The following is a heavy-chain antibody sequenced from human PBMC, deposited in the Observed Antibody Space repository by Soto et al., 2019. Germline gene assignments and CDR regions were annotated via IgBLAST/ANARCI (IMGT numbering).Heavy chain of an antibody. V-gene: IGHV1-69*01. J-gene: IGHJ6*02. CDR2: IIPIFGTA. Sequence: QVQLVQSGAEWKKPGSSVKVSCKASGGTFSSYAISWVRQAPGQGLEWLGGIIPIFGTASYAKKFQGRVTITADESTSTAYMGLRSLRSEDTAVYYCAIGTTVTTLPGHGMEVWGQGTTVTGFS. CDR1: GGTFSSYA. D-gene: IGHD4-4*01. CDR3: AIGTTVTTLPGHGMEV.